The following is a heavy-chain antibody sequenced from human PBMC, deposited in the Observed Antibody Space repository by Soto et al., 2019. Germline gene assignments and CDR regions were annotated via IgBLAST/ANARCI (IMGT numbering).Heavy chain of an antibody. D-gene: IGHD3-22*01. Sequence: ASVKVSCKASGYTFINNAITWVRQAPGQGLEWMGWISTENGNTNYAQNLQGRVILTRDRSTNTAYMELRSLRPEDTATYYCARDSSSGTFDNWGRGALVTVSS. CDR1: GYTFINNA. CDR2: ISTENGNT. J-gene: IGHJ4*02. CDR3: ARDSSSGTFDN. V-gene: IGHV1-18*04.